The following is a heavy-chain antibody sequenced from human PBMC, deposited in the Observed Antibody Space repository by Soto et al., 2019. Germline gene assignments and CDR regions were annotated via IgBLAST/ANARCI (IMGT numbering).Heavy chain of an antibody. CDR3: ARQGWKLEWLPYGGFDY. J-gene: IGHJ4*02. CDR2: INPSGGST. D-gene: IGHD3-3*01. CDR1: GYTFTSYY. V-gene: IGHV1-46*03. Sequence: ASVKVSCKASGYTFTSYYMHWVRQAPGQGLEWMGIINPSGGSTSYAQKFQGRVTMTRDTSTSTVYMELSSLRSEDTAVYYCARQGWKLEWLPYGGFDYWGQGTLVTVSS.